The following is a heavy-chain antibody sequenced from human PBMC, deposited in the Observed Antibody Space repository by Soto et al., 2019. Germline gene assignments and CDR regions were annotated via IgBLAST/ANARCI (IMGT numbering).Heavy chain of an antibody. Sequence: SETLSLTCTVSGGSISSYYWSWIRQPPGKGLEWIGYIYYSGSTNYNPSLKSRVTISVDTSKNQFSLKLSSVTAADTAVYYCARDRGDLPEYYFDYWGQGTLVTVSS. CDR2: IYYSGST. D-gene: IGHD4-17*01. V-gene: IGHV4-59*01. CDR3: ARDRGDLPEYYFDY. J-gene: IGHJ4*02. CDR1: GGSISSYY.